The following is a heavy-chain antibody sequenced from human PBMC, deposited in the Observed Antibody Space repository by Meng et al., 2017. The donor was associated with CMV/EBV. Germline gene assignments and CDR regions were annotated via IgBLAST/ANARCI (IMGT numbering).Heavy chain of an antibody. J-gene: IGHJ3*02. D-gene: IGHD6-13*01. V-gene: IGHV3-48*03. CDR3: ASWYDAFDI. CDR2: ISSSGSTI. CDR1: GFTFSSYA. Sequence: GGSLRLSCAASGFTFSSYAMSWVRQAPGKGLEWVSYISSSGSTIYYADSVKGRFTISRDNAKNSLYLQMNSLRAEDTAVYYCASWYDAFDIWGQGTMVTVSS.